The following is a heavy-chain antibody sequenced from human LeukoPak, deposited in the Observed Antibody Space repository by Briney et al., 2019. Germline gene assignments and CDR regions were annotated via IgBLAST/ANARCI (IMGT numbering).Heavy chain of an antibody. V-gene: IGHV3-11*04. Sequence: GGSLRLSCAASGFTFSDYYMSWIRQAPGKGLEWVSYISSSGSTIYYADSVKGRFTISRDNAKNSLYLQMNSLRAEDTAVYYCARAARYYDSDFDIWGQGTMVTVSS. J-gene: IGHJ3*02. CDR2: ISSSGSTI. CDR1: GFTFSDYY. D-gene: IGHD3-22*01. CDR3: ARAARYYDSDFDI.